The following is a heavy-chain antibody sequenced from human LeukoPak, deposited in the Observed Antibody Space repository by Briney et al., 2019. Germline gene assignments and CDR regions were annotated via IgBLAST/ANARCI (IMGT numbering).Heavy chain of an antibody. V-gene: IGHV1-69*05. CDR3: ARKAYGDYDY. CDR1: GGTFSSYA. Sequence: SVKVSCKASGGTFSSYAISWVRQAPGQGLEWMGRIIPIFGTANYAQKFQGRVTITTDESTSTAYMELSRLRSEDTAVYYWARKAYGDYDYWGQGTLVTVSS. CDR2: IIPIFGTA. J-gene: IGHJ4*02. D-gene: IGHD4-17*01.